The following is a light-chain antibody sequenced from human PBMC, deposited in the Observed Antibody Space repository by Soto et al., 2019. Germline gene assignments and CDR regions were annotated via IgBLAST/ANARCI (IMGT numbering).Light chain of an antibody. CDR3: QLYGTSPPRYT. V-gene: IGKV3-20*01. Sequence: EIVLTQSPGTLSLSPGERATLSCRTSQSVSSTYLAWYQQKPGQAPRLLIYVTSSRATGIPDRFSGSGSGPDFTLTISRLEPEDSAVYFCQLYGTSPPRYTFGQGTKLEI. CDR2: VTS. CDR1: QSVSSTY. J-gene: IGKJ2*01.